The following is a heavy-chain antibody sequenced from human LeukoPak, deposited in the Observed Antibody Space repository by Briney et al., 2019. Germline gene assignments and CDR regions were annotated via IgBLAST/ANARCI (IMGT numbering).Heavy chain of an antibody. CDR2: INPNNGGT. Sequence: ASVTVSCTASGYPFTGYYLQWIRQAPGQGLEYMGRINPNNGGTNYAQKFQGRVTMTRDTSISTAYMELTRLRSDDTAVYYCARGLWVKEWGELDYWGQGTLVTGSS. D-gene: IGHD2/OR15-2a*01. V-gene: IGHV1-2*06. CDR1: GYPFTGYY. J-gene: IGHJ4*02. CDR3: ARGLWVKEWGELDY.